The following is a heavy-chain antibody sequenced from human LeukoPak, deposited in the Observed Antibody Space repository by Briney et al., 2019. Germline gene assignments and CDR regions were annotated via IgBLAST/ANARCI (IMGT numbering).Heavy chain of an antibody. J-gene: IGHJ5*02. CDR1: GGTFSSYA. Sequence: SVKVSCKASGGTFSSYAISWVRQAPGQGLEWMGGIIPIFGTANYAQKFQGRVTITADESTSTAYMELSSLRSEDTAVYYCARENREAGSWFDPWGQGTLVTVSS. CDR3: ARENREAGSWFDP. CDR2: IIPIFGTA. D-gene: IGHD1-14*01. V-gene: IGHV1-69*13.